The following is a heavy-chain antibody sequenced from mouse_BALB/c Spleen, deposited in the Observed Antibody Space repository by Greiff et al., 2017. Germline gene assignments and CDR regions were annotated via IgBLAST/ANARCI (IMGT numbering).Heavy chain of an antibody. CDR1: GYSITSDYA. V-gene: IGHV3-2*02. D-gene: IGHD2-2*01. J-gene: IGHJ2*01. CDR2: ISYSGST. CDR3: ARSGYGYEGY. Sequence: EVQLQESGPGLVKPSQSLSLTCTVTGYSITSDYAWNWIRQFPGNKLEWMGYISYSGSTSYNPSLKSRISITRDTSKNQFFLQLNSVTTEDTATYYCARSGYGYEGYWGQGTTLTVSS.